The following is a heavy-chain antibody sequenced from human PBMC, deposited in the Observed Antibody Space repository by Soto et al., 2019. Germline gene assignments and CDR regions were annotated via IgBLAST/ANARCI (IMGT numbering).Heavy chain of an antibody. CDR1: DYTFDSYG. CDR3: ARNPSTSWPPLYGMDV. V-gene: IGHV1-18*01. Sequence: QGHLVQSGAEVKKPGASVKVSCKASDYTFDSYGINWVRQDPGQGLEWMGWISPYNGNPKYAQKFQGRVTMTTDTSTTTAYMELRSLRSDDTAVYYCARNPSTSWPPLYGMDVWGQGTTVTVSS. J-gene: IGHJ6*02. CDR2: ISPYNGNP.